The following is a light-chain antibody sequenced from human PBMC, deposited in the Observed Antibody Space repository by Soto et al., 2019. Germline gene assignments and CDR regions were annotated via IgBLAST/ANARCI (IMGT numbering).Light chain of an antibody. J-gene: IGLJ2*01. CDR3: SSYAGSNNVV. V-gene: IGLV2-8*01. Sequence: QSALTQPPSASGSPGQSVTISCTGTSSDVGGYNYVSWYQQHPGKAPKLIIYEVSKRPSGVPARFSGSKSGNTASLTVSGLQAEDEADYYCSSYAGSNNVVFGGGTQLTVL. CDR2: EVS. CDR1: SSDVGGYNY.